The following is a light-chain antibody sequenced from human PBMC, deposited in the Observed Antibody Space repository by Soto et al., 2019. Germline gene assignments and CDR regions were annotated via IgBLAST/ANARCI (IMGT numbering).Light chain of an antibody. Sequence: DIVMTKSPDSLAVSLGERATINCKSSQSVLYSSNSKNYIAWYQQTPGQPPKLLIYWASTRESGVPDRFSGSGSGTDFTLTISSLQAEDVAVYYCQQYYSTPWTFGQGTKVEIK. J-gene: IGKJ1*01. CDR1: QSVLYSSNSKNY. V-gene: IGKV4-1*01. CDR2: WAS. CDR3: QQYYSTPWT.